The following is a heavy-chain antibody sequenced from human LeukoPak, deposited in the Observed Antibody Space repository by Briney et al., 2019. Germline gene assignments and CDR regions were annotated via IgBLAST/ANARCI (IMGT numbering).Heavy chain of an antibody. CDR3: ARAGTVMLLDY. J-gene: IGHJ4*02. CDR2: INPKNGDT. D-gene: IGHD3-16*01. V-gene: IGHV1-2*02. Sequence: ASVKVSCKPSGYTFSDYYLHWVRQAPGQGLEWMAWINPKNGDTNYAQKFQGRVSMTRDTSISTAYMELSRLRSDDTAVYYCARAGTVMLLDYWGQGTQVTVSS. CDR1: GYTFSDYY.